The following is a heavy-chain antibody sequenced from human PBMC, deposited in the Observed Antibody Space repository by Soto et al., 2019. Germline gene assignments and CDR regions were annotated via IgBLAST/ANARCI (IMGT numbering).Heavy chain of an antibody. CDR3: ATAIDYYDSSGYSY. CDR1: GYTLTELS. Sequence: GASVKVSCKVSGYTLTELSMHWVRQAPGKGLEWMGGFNPEDGETIYAQKFQGRVTMTEDTSTDTAYMELSSLRSEDTAVYYCATAIDYYDSSGYSYWGQGTLVTVSS. V-gene: IGHV1-24*01. CDR2: FNPEDGET. J-gene: IGHJ4*02. D-gene: IGHD3-22*01.